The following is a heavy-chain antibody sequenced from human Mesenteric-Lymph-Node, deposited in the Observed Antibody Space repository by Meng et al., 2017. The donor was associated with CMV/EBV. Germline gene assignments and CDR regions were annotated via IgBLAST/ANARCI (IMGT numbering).Heavy chain of an antibody. V-gene: IGHV3-11*01. CDR3: AKQSDGATVPPTPFDY. CDR1: GFTFSDYY. CDR2: ISSSGSTI. Sequence: GGSLRLSCAASGFTFSDYYMSWIRQAPGKGLEWVSYISSSGSTIYYADSVKGRFTISRDNAKNSLYLQMNSLRAEDTAVYYCAKQSDGATVPPTPFDYWGQGTLVTSPQ. J-gene: IGHJ4*02. D-gene: IGHD1-26*01.